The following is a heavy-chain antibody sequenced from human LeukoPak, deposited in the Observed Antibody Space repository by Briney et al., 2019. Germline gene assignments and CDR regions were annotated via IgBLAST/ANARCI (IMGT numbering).Heavy chain of an antibody. D-gene: IGHD1-14*01. CDR2: IWHDGSNK. CDR1: GFTFSSYG. Sequence: PGRSLRLSCAASGFTFSSYGMHWVRQAPGKGLEWVAVIWHDGSNKYYADSVKGRFTISRDNSKNTLYLQMNSLRAEDTAVYYCAREPYRRAPNYYYYGMDVWGQGTTVTVSS. CDR3: AREPYRRAPNYYYYGMDV. J-gene: IGHJ6*02. V-gene: IGHV3-33*01.